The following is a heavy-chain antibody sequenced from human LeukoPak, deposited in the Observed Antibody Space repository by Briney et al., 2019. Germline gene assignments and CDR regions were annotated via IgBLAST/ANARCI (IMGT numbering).Heavy chain of an antibody. Sequence: GASVKVSCKPYGYTFTDYYIHWVRQAPGQGLEWMGWINPNSGATNYAQKFQGRVTMTRDTSISTAYMELSRLRSDDTAAYYCARRLLVSINWFDPWGQGTLVTVSS. CDR3: ARRLLVSINWFDP. CDR1: GYTFTDYY. V-gene: IGHV1-2*02. J-gene: IGHJ5*02. D-gene: IGHD2-2*01. CDR2: INPNSGAT.